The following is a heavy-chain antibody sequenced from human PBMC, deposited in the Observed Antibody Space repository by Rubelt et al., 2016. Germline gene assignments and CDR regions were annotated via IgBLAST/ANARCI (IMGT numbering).Heavy chain of an antibody. CDR2: IKQDGSEK. CDR3: ARASITMIVGAQTFDY. Sequence: EVQLVESGGGLVQPGGSLRLSCAASGFTFSSYSMNWVRQAPGKGLEWVANIKQDGSEKYYVDSVKGRFTISRDNAKNSLYLQMNSLRAEDTAVYYCARASITMIVGAQTFDYWGQGTLVTVSS. J-gene: IGHJ4*02. V-gene: IGHV3-7*04. D-gene: IGHD3-22*01. CDR1: GFTFSSYS.